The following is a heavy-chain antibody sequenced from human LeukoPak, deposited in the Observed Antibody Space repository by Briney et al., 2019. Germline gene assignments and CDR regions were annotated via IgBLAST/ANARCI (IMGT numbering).Heavy chain of an antibody. J-gene: IGHJ4*02. CDR1: GSTFSSQG. CDR2: ILSDGSNN. Sequence: GRSLRLSCPAYGSTFSSQGMHCVRQPDGKGLGWVAVILSDGSNNYYADSVKGRLTISRDKSKNTMYLQMNSLRAEDTAVCYCAKDSAEEVEAIDYWGQGTLVTVSS. CDR3: AKDSAEEVEAIDY. D-gene: IGHD2-15*01. V-gene: IGHV3-30*18.